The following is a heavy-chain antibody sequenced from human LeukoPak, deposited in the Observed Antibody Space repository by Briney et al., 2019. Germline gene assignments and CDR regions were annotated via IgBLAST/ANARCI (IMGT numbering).Heavy chain of an antibody. V-gene: IGHV4-39*01. CDR3: GRQGGSVLHYSDY. CDR2: IYYSGST. J-gene: IGHJ4*02. Sequence: SETLSLTCTVSGGSISSGSYYWGWIRQPPRKGLEWIGSIYYSGSTYYNPSLKSRVTISVDTSKNQFSLKLSSVTAADTAVYYCGRQGGSVLHYSDYWGQGTLVTVSS. D-gene: IGHD5-12*01. CDR1: GGSISSGSYY.